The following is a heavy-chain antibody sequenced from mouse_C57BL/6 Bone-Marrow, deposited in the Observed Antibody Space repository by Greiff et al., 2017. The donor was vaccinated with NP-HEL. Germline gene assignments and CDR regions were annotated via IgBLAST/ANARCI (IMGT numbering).Heavy chain of an antibody. CDR1: GFTFTDYY. J-gene: IGHJ3*01. CDR3: ARCGTGAWFAY. D-gene: IGHD3-3*01. Sequence: EVHLVESGGGLVQPGGSLSLSCAASGFTFTDYYMSWVRQPPGKALEWLGFIRNKANGYTTEYSASVKGRFTISRDNSQSILYLQMNALRAEDSATYDCARCGTGAWFAYWGQGTLVTVSS. V-gene: IGHV7-3*01. CDR2: IRNKANGYTT.